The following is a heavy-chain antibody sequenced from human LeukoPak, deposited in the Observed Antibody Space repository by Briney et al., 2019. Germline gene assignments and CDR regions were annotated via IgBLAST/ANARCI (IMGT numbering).Heavy chain of an antibody. CDR3: AKAWEFNWYFDP. CDR2: ISGSGGST. Sequence: PGGSLRLSCAASGFTFRSYAMSWVRQAPGKGLEWVSAISGSGGSTYYADSVKGRFTISRDNSKNTLYLQMNSLRAEDTAVYYCAKAWEFNWYFDPWGRGTLVTVSS. J-gene: IGHJ2*01. CDR1: GFTFRSYA. D-gene: IGHD1-26*01. V-gene: IGHV3-23*01.